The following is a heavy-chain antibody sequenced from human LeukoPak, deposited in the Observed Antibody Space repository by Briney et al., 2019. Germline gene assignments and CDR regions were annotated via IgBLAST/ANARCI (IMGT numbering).Heavy chain of an antibody. CDR3: ASRTPSGISVASSIDY. CDR2: IIPIFGTA. Sequence: SVKVSCKASGGTFSSYAISWVRQAPGQGLEWMGRIIPIFGTANYAQKFQGRVTITADKSTSTAYMELSSLRSEDTAVYYCASRTPSGISVASSIDYWGQGTLVTVSS. V-gene: IGHV1-69*06. J-gene: IGHJ4*02. CDR1: GGTFSSYA. D-gene: IGHD6-19*01.